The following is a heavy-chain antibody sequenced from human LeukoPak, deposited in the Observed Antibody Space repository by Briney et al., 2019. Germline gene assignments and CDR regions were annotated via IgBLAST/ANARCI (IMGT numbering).Heavy chain of an antibody. Sequence: PSQTLSLTCTVSGGSISSGSYYWSWIRQPAGKGLEWIGRIYTSGSTNYNPSLKSRVTISVDTSKNQFSLKLSSVTAADTAVYYCASQGTAAAGTVKPDPYYFDYWGQGTLVTVSS. CDR3: ASQGTAAAGTVKPDPYYFDY. J-gene: IGHJ4*02. V-gene: IGHV4-61*02. CDR1: GGSISSGSYY. D-gene: IGHD6-13*01. CDR2: IYTSGST.